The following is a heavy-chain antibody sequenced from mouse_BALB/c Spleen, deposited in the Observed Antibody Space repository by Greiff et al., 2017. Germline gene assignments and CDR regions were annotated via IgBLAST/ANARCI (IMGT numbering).Heavy chain of an antibody. J-gene: IGHJ4*01. D-gene: IGHD2-3*01. CDR3: TREGDDGYYLYAMDY. Sequence: VQLQQPGAELVRPGASVKLSCKASGYTFTSYWINWVKQRPGQGLEWIGNIYPSDSYTNYNQKFKDKATLTVDKSSSTAYMQLSSPTSEDSAVYYCTREGDDGYYLYAMDYWGQGTSVTVSS. CDR2: IYPSDSYT. V-gene: IGHV1-69*02. CDR1: GYTFTSYW.